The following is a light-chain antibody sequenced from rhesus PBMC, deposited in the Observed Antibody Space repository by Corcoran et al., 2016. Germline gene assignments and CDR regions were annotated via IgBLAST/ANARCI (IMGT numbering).Light chain of an antibody. CDR2: GTS. CDR1: QSVRRD. V-gene: IGKV3S9*01. J-gene: IGKJ3*01. CDR3: QQYHDLNT. Sequence: EIVMTQSPATLSLSPGDRATLSCRASQSVRRDVAWYQQKPGQAPRLLIYGTSTRATGIPDRFSGSGSGTDFTLSISSLEPEDVGLYYCQQYHDLNTFGPGTRLDIK.